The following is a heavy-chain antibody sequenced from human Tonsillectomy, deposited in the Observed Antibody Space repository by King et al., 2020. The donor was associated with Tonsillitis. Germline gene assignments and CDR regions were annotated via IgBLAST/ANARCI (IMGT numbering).Heavy chain of an antibody. D-gene: IGHD3-22*01. CDR2: ISSSRSYI. V-gene: IGHV3-21*01. CDR3: ARGRDYYDSSGYYY. Sequence: VQLVESGGGLVKPGGSLRLSCAASGFTFSSYSMNWVRQAPGKGLEWVSSISSSRSYIYYADSVKGRFTISRENAKNSLYLQMNSLRAEDTAVYYCARGRDYYDSSGYYYWGQGTLVTVSS. J-gene: IGHJ4*02. CDR1: GFTFSSYS.